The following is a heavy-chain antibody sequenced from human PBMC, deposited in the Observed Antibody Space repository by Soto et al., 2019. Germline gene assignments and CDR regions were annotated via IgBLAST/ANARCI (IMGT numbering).Heavy chain of an antibody. CDR3: VRESSWYDS. J-gene: IGHJ5*02. Sequence: EVQLVESGGGLVKPGGSLRLSCAASGFTFNTYSMNWVRQAPGKGLEWVSSISSSGTYIYYADSMKGRFTISRDNAKNPLYLQIISLRAEDADVDYGVRESSWYDSWGQGALVTAS. CDR2: ISSSGTYI. V-gene: IGHV3-21*01. CDR1: GFTFNTYS. D-gene: IGHD6-13*01.